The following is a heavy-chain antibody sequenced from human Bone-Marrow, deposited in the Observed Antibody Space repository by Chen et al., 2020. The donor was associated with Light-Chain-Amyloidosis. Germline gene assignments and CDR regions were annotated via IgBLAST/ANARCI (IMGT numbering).Heavy chain of an antibody. D-gene: IGHD3-10*01. CDR3: VKFGSGSNAPFEH. V-gene: IGHV3-23*01. CDR2: IRGNGIDT. CDR1: GITLIAYG. J-gene: IGHJ4*02. Sequence: EVQLMESGGGLVQPGGSLRTSCEASGITLIAYGMSWVRQIPGKGLEWVSSIRGNGIDTYYPDSVRGRFTISRDNFKSTLYLQMDSLRAEDTAIYHCVKFGSGSNAPFEHWGQGALVTVSS.